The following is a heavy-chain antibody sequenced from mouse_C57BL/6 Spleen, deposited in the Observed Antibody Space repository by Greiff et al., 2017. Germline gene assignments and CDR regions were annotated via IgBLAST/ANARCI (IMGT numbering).Heavy chain of an antibody. Sequence: QVQLQQSGAELARPGASVKLSCKASGYTFTSYGISWVKQRTGQGLEWIGEIYPRSGNTYYNEKFKGKATLTADKSSSTAYMELRSLTSEDSAVYFCAGDYDYDVDWYFDVWGTGTTVTVSS. CDR2: IYPRSGNT. CDR1: GYTFTSYG. J-gene: IGHJ1*03. V-gene: IGHV1-81*01. D-gene: IGHD2-4*01. CDR3: AGDYDYDVDWYFDV.